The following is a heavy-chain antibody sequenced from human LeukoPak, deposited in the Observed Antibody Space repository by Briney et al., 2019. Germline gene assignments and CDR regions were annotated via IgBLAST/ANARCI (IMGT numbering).Heavy chain of an antibody. CDR1: GFTFSTYD. J-gene: IGHJ4*02. CDR2: ISESGGST. CDR3: AKDPARQDIDDY. Sequence: PGGSLRLSCAASGFTFSTYDMSWIRQAPGKGLEWVAGISESGGSTYYADSVKGRFTISRDNSKKTLYLQMDSLRGEDTAVYYCAKDPARQDIDDYWGQGTLVTVSS. V-gene: IGHV3-23*01.